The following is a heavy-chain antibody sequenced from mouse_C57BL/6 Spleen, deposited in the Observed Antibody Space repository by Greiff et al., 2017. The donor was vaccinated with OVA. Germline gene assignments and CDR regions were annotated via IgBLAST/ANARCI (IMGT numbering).Heavy chain of an antibody. CDR3: ARDRGLGASYAMDY. J-gene: IGHJ4*01. D-gene: IGHD2-2*01. Sequence: EVKLMESGGGLVKPGGSLKLSCAASGFTFSSYAMSWVRQTPEKRLEWVATISDGGSYTYYPDNVQGRFTISRDNAKNNLYLQMSHLKSEDTAMYYCARDRGLGASYAMDYWGQGTSVTVSS. CDR1: GFTFSSYA. CDR2: ISDGGSYT. V-gene: IGHV5-4*01.